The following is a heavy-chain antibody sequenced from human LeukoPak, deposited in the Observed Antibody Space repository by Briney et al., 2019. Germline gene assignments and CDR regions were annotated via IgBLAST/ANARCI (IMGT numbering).Heavy chain of an antibody. Sequence: GRSLRLSCAASGCIFRKYGMHWVRQAPGKGLEWLAVVNFDGRNKYYADSVKGRFTISRDDSKNTLYLQMNRLRPEDTGIYYCAKWEGNSEYYLDYWGQGTLVTVSS. D-gene: IGHD1-26*01. CDR3: AKWEGNSEYYLDY. J-gene: IGHJ4*02. CDR2: VNFDGRNK. V-gene: IGHV3-33*06. CDR1: GCIFRKYG.